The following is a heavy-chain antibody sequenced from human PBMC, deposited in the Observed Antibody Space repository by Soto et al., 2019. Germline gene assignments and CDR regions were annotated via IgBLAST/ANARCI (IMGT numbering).Heavy chain of an antibody. CDR2: IYIGGST. V-gene: IGHV4-4*07. J-gene: IGHJ4*02. CDR3: ASALLDYGDYYFDY. D-gene: IGHD4-17*01. Sequence: SETLSLTCTVSGGSISSRYWSWIRQPAGKGLEWIGRIYIGGSTNYNPSLESRVTMSVDTSRNQFSLKLSSVTAADTAVYYCASALLDYGDYYFDYWRAGTLVTVSS. CDR1: GGSISSRY.